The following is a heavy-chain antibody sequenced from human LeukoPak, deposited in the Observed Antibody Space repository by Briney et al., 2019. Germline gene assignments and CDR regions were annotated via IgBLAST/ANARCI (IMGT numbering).Heavy chain of an antibody. V-gene: IGHV4-39*07. CDR3: ARGYSGYSSLNWFDP. CDR1: GFTFSSYA. D-gene: IGHD6-19*01. Sequence: GSLRLSCAASGFTFSSYAMSWVRQAPGKGLEWIGSIYYSGSTYYNPSLKSRVTISVDTSKNQFSLKLSSVTAADTAVYYCARGYSGYSSLNWFDPWGQGTLVAVSS. J-gene: IGHJ5*02. CDR2: IYYSGST.